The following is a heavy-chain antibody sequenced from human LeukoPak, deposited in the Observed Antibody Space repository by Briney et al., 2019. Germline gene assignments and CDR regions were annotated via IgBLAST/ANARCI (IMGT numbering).Heavy chain of an antibody. J-gene: IGHJ4*02. CDR3: ARASALATPPFAY. Sequence: GGSLRLSCAASGFTFSSYWMHWVRQAPGKGLVWVSRINIDGSTSNYADSVKGRFTISRDNAKNAVYLQMSSLRVQDTAVYYCARASALATPPFAYWGQGTLVTVSS. CDR1: GFTFSSYW. D-gene: IGHD5-12*01. V-gene: IGHV3-74*01. CDR2: INIDGSTS.